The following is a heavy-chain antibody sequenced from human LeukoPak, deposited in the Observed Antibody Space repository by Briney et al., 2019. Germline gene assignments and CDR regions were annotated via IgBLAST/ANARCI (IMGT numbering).Heavy chain of an antibody. D-gene: IGHD3-10*01. CDR2: ISDDGSSK. Sequence: GGSLRLSCTASGFTFSSYAVHWVRQTPGKGLEWVAVISDDGSSKYYADSLKGRFTISRDNSKNTLYLQMNSLRPEDTAVYYCARAWDYYGSRSYSDYWGQGTLVTVSS. CDR1: GFTFSSYA. J-gene: IGHJ4*02. CDR3: ARAWDYYGSRSYSDY. V-gene: IGHV3-30*04.